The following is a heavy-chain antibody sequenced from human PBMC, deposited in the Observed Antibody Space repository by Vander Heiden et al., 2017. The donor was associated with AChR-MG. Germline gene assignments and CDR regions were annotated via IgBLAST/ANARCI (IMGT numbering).Heavy chain of an antibody. CDR2: IKSKTDCGTT. CDR3: TTETVAPINDY. Sequence: EVQLVESGGGLVKPGGSLRLSCAASEFTFSNAWMSWVRQAPGKGLEWVGRIKSKTDCGTTDYAAPVKGRFTISRDDSKNTLYLQMNSLKTEDTAVYYCTTETVAPINDYWGQGTLVTVSS. D-gene: IGHD4-17*01. V-gene: IGHV3-15*01. J-gene: IGHJ4*02. CDR1: EFTFSNAW.